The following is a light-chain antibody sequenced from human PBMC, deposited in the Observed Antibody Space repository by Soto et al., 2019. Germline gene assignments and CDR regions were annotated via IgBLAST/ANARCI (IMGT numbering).Light chain of an antibody. CDR2: DST. CDR1: QSIHTS. V-gene: IGKV3-11*01. J-gene: IGKJ1*01. CDR3: QQHAKT. Sequence: VLTQSPATLSLSPGERATLSCRASQSIHTSLAWYQQKPGQPPRLVVYDSTLRANGVPDRFGGSRSGTEFTLTINNLEPEDFAVYYCQQHAKTFGQGTKVDIK.